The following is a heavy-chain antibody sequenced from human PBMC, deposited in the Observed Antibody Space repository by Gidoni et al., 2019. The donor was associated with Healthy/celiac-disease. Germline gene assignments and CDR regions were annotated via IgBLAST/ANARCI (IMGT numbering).Heavy chain of an antibody. V-gene: IGHV3-48*03. Sequence: EVQLVESGGGLVQPGGSLRLSCAASGFTFSSYEMTWVRQAPGKGLEWVSYISSSGSTIYYADSVKGRFTISRDNAKNSLYLQMNSLRAEDTAVYYCARGITFGGVSPLFDYWGQGTLVTVSS. D-gene: IGHD3-16*01. CDR3: ARGITFGGVSPLFDY. CDR1: GFTFSSYE. J-gene: IGHJ4*02. CDR2: ISSSGSTI.